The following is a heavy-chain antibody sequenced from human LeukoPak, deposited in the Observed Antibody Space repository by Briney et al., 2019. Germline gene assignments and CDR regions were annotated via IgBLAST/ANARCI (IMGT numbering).Heavy chain of an antibody. Sequence: GGSLRLSCAASGFTFSSYWMSWVRQAPGKGLEWVANIKQDGSEKFYVDSVKGRLTISRDNAKNSVYLQLNSLRAEDTAVYYCARDLRKVEATKDYWGQGTLVTVPS. D-gene: IGHD1-1*01. CDR2: IKQDGSEK. CDR3: ARDLRKVEATKDY. V-gene: IGHV3-7*01. CDR1: GFTFSSYW. J-gene: IGHJ4*02.